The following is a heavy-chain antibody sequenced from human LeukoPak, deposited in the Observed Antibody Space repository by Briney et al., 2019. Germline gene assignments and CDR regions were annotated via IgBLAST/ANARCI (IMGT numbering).Heavy chain of an antibody. CDR1: GFTFSSYW. D-gene: IGHD1/OR15-1a*01. CDR3: AREGTRGFFDS. Sequence: GGSLRLSCAASGFTFSSYWMSWVRQAPGKRLEWVADINLDGSEKYYVDSVKGRFTISRDNAKSSLNLHMNSLRAEDTAVYYCAREGTRGFFDSWGQGTLVTVSS. J-gene: IGHJ4*02. CDR2: INLDGSEK. V-gene: IGHV3-7*01.